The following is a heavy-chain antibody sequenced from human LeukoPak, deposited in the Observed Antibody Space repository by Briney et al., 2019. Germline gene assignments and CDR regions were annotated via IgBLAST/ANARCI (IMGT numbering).Heavy chain of an antibody. CDR2: IYPRDGST. CDR3: ARQIIAEPDYFDY. Sequence: ASVKVSCKASGYTFTNNYLHWVRQAPGQGLEWMGMIYPRDGSTSYAQNFQGRVTVTRDTSTTTVHMELRGLRSEDTAVYYCARQIIAEPDYFDYWGQGTLVTVSS. J-gene: IGHJ4*02. D-gene: IGHD6-13*01. V-gene: IGHV1-46*01. CDR1: GYTFTNNY.